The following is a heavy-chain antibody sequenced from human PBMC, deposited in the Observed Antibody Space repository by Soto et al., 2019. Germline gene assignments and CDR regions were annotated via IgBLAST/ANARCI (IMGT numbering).Heavy chain of an antibody. D-gene: IGHD1-26*01. CDR2: IIPIFGTA. Sequence: GASVKVSCKASGGTFSSYAISWVRQAPEQGLEWMGGIIPIFGTANYAQKFQGRVTITADESTSTAYMELSSLRSEDTAVYYCARSGGGSYTTYYFDYLGQGTRVTVSS. CDR3: ARSGGGSYTTYYFDY. V-gene: IGHV1-69*13. J-gene: IGHJ4*02. CDR1: GGTFSSYA.